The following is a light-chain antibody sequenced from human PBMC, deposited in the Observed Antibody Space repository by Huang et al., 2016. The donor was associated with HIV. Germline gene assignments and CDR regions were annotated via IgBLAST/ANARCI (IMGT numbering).Light chain of an antibody. Sequence: DILLTQSPSSLSASVGDRVTITCRASHNINTYVNWYQQKPGKAPNLLIHSASTLQTGVPARFSGSGSGTDFTLTVNSLQPEDSATYYCQQGYSALITFGQGTRL. J-gene: IGKJ5*01. CDR2: SAS. V-gene: IGKV1-39*01. CDR3: QQGYSALIT. CDR1: HNINTY.